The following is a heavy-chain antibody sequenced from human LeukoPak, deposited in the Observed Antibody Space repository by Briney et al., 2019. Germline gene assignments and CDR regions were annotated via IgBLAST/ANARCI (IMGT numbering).Heavy chain of an antibody. CDR1: GYRFSRCW. Sequence: GESLKISCKASGYRFSRCWIGWVRQMPGKGLEWMGLIYPGDSDTRYSPSFQGHITISADESITTAYLQWSSLKASDTAMYYCARRQQWLGDFDYWGQGTLVTVSS. CDR2: IYPGDSDT. V-gene: IGHV5-51*01. CDR3: ARRQQWLGDFDY. D-gene: IGHD6-19*01. J-gene: IGHJ4*02.